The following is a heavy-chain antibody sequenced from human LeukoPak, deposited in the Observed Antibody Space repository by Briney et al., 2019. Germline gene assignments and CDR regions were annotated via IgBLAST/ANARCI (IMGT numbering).Heavy chain of an antibody. CDR3: ARISIAARPNYYYYMDV. CDR2: INPNSGGT. CDR1: GYTFTGYY. J-gene: IGHJ6*03. Sequence: GASVKVSCKASGYTFTGYYMHWVRQAPGQGLEWMGWINPNSGGTNYAQKFQGRVTMTRVTSISTAYMELSRLRSDDTAVYYCARISIAARPNYYYYMDVWGKGTTVTVSS. V-gene: IGHV1-2*02. D-gene: IGHD6-6*01.